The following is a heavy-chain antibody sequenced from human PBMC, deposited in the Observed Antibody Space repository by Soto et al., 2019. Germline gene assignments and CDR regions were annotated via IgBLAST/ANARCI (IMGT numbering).Heavy chain of an antibody. CDR2: VNPNSGNT. V-gene: IGHV1-8*01. CDR1: GFTFTSYD. D-gene: IGHD4-17*01. CDR3: ARVPLVNFGDSGPLDY. Sequence: GASVKVSCKTSGFTFTSYDINWVRQAPGQGLEWLGWVNPNSGNTDYAQKFQGRVTMTRNTSITTAYMELSSLRSEDTAVYYCARVPLVNFGDSGPLDYWGQGTLVTVSS. J-gene: IGHJ4*02.